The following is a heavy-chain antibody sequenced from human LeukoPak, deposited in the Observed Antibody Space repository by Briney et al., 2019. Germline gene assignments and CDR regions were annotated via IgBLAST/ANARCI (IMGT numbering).Heavy chain of an antibody. CDR2: ISYDGSNK. J-gene: IGHJ6*03. D-gene: IGHD3-16*01. CDR3: AKNLLGGGTYYYYMDV. Sequence: GGSLRLSCAASGFTFSSYAMHWVRQAPGKGLEWVAVISYDGSNKYYADSVKGRFTISRDNSKNTLYLQMNSLRAEDTAVYYCAKNLLGGGTYYYYMDVWGKGTTVTVSS. CDR1: GFTFSSYA. V-gene: IGHV3-30-3*02.